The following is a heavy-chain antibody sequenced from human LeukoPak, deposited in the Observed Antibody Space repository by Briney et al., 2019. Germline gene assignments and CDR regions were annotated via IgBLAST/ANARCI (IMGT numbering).Heavy chain of an antibody. CDR1: GYTFTGYY. V-gene: IGHV1-2*02. CDR3: ARGPPWGYYMDV. D-gene: IGHD7-27*01. J-gene: IGHJ6*03. CDR2: INPNIGGT. Sequence: ASVKVSCKASGYTFTGYYMHWVRQAPGQGLEWMGWINPNIGGTNYAQKFQGRVTMTRGTSISTAYMELSRLRSDDTAVYYCARGPPWGYYMDVWGKGTTVTVSS.